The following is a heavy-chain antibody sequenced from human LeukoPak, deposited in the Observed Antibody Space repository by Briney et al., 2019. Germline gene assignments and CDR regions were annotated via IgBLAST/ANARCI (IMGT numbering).Heavy chain of an antibody. J-gene: IGHJ4*02. Sequence: SQTLSLTCTVSGGSISSGSYYWSWIRQPAGKGLEWIGYIYYSGSTNYNPSLKSRVTISVDTSKNQFSLKLSSVTAADTAVYYCASGGVITTPFDYWGQGTLVTVSS. CDR3: ASGGVITTPFDY. CDR1: GGSISSGSYY. V-gene: IGHV4-61*10. D-gene: IGHD3-22*01. CDR2: IYYSGST.